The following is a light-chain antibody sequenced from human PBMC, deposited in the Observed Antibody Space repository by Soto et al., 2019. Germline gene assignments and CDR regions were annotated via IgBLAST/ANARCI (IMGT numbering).Light chain of an antibody. V-gene: IGKV3-15*01. Sequence: EIVMTQSPATLSVSPGERATLSCRASQSVSSNLAWYQQKPGQAPRLLIYGASTRATGIPARFSSSGSGTEFTLTISSLQSEDFAVYYCQQYNNWPHMYTFGQGTKLEIK. J-gene: IGKJ2*01. CDR1: QSVSSN. CDR2: GAS. CDR3: QQYNNWPHMYT.